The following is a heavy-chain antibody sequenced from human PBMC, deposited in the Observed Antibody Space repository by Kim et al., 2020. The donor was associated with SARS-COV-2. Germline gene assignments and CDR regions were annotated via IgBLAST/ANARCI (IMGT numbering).Heavy chain of an antibody. Sequence: KSRVTISVDTSKNQFSLKLSSVTAADTAVYYCARAGDTAMVYYYYYGMDVWGQGTTVTVSS. V-gene: IGHV4-59*01. CDR3: ARAGDTAMVYYYYYGMDV. J-gene: IGHJ6*02. D-gene: IGHD5-18*01.